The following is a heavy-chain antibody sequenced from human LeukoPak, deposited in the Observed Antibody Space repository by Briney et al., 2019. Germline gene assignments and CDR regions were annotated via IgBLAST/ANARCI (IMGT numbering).Heavy chain of an antibody. J-gene: IGHJ6*02. V-gene: IGHV3-7*03. CDR1: GFTFSSYW. CDR2: INHNGNVN. CDR3: ARGGGLDV. Sequence: GGSLRLSYAASGFTFSSYWMNWARQAPGKGLEWVASINHNGNVNYYVDSVKGRFTISRDNAKNSLYLQMSNLRAEDTAVYFCARGGGLDVWAKGPRSPSP. D-gene: IGHD3-16*01.